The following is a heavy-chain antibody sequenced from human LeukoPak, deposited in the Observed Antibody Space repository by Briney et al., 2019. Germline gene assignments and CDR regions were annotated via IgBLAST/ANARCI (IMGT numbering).Heavy chain of an antibody. Sequence: GGSLRLSCAASGFTFSNAWMSWVRQAPGKGLEWVGRIQSKTDSGATDYAAPVKGRFTISRDDSKNTLYLQMNSLKTDDTAVYYCTTELHCGGDCYPGAWGQGTLVTVSS. CDR3: TTELHCGGDCYPGA. CDR2: IQSKTDSGAT. J-gene: IGHJ5*02. D-gene: IGHD2-21*02. V-gene: IGHV3-15*01. CDR1: GFTFSNAW.